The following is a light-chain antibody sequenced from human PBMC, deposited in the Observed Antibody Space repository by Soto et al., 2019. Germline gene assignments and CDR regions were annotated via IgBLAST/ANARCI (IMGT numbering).Light chain of an antibody. Sequence: EIVMTQSPATLSVSPGESATLSCRASQSVSSNLAWYQQKPGQAPRLLIYGASTRATGIPARFSGSGSGADFTLSISRLEPEDFAVYYCQQYGSSPPRTFGQGTKVDIK. J-gene: IGKJ1*01. CDR1: QSVSSN. CDR3: QQYGSSPPRT. V-gene: IGKV3-15*01. CDR2: GAS.